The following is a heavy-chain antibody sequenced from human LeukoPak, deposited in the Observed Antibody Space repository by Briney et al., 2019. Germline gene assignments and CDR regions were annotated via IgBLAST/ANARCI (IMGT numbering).Heavy chain of an antibody. Sequence: PSQTLSLTCTVSGGSISSGSYYWSWIRQPAGKGLEWIGRIYTSGSTNYNPSLKSRVTISVDTSKNQFSLKLSSVTAADTAVYYCARGPTSITGTTDYWGQGTLVTVSS. V-gene: IGHV4-61*02. CDR1: GGSISSGSYY. CDR3: ARGPTSITGTTDY. D-gene: IGHD1/OR15-1a*01. J-gene: IGHJ4*02. CDR2: IYTSGST.